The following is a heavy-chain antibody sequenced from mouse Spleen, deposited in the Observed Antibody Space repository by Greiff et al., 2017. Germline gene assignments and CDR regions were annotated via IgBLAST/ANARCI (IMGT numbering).Heavy chain of an antibody. CDR3: ARGNYRYDGAMDY. D-gene: IGHD2-14*01. Sequence: VKLMESGAELVRPGSSVKISCKASGYAFSSYWMNWVKQRPGQGLEWIGQIYPGDGDTNYNGKFKGKATLTADKSSSTAYMQLSSLTSEDSAVYFCARGNYRYDGAMDYWGQGTSVTVSS. J-gene: IGHJ4*01. CDR2: IYPGDGDT. V-gene: IGHV1-80*01. CDR1: GYAFSSYW.